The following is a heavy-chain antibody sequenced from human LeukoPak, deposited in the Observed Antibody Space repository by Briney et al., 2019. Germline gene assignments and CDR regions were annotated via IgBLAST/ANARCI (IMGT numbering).Heavy chain of an antibody. CDR1: GFTFDDYG. V-gene: IGHV3-23*01. CDR3: ARGTDFWSGYPKYYYMDV. CDR2: ISGSGGST. Sequence: GGSLRLSCAASGFTFDDYGMSWVRQAPGKGLEWVSAISGSGGSTYYADSVKGRFTISRDNSKNTLYLQMNSLRAEDTAVYYCARGTDFWSGYPKYYYMDVWGKGTTVTVSS. D-gene: IGHD3-3*01. J-gene: IGHJ6*03.